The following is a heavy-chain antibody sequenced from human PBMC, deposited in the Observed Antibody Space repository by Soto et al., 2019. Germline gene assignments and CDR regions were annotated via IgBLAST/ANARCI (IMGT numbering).Heavy chain of an antibody. J-gene: IGHJ4*02. D-gene: IGHD6-6*01. CDR2: IHRSRGT. CDR1: GGSINTDSW. V-gene: IGHV4-4*02. Sequence: QVQLQESGPGLVSPLGTLSLTCAVSGGSINTDSWWTWVRQPPGKGLEWIGEIHRSRGTNYNSSLKSRATISIDRSTNHFSLRLYSVPATDTAVYYCASREEARPFWGQGTLVTVSS. CDR3: ASREEARPF.